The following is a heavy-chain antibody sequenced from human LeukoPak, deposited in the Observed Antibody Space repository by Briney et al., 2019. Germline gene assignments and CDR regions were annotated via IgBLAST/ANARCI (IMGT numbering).Heavy chain of an antibody. V-gene: IGHV5-51*01. J-gene: IGHJ2*01. CDR1: GYSFTSYW. Sequence: GESLKISCKGSGYSFTSYWIAWGRQMPGKGLEGMGIIHPGNSDPRHSPSFQGQVTISADKSSSTAYLQWSSLKASDTATYYCARTPDSYDSRGFQYWYFDLWGGGTQVTVSS. D-gene: IGHD3-22*01. CDR3: ARTPDSYDSRGFQYWYFDL. CDR2: IHPGNSDP.